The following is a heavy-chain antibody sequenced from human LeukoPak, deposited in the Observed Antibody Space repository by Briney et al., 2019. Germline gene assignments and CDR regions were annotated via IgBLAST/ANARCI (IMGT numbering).Heavy chain of an antibody. V-gene: IGHV3-66*01. D-gene: IGHD3-22*01. CDR1: GFTVSSNY. J-gene: IGHJ3*02. CDR3: AKDPYDSSGYYFPGAFDI. CDR2: IYSGGST. Sequence: GGSLRLSCAASGFTVSSNYMSWVRQAPGKGLEWVSVIYSGGSTYYADSVKGRFTISRDNSKNTLYLQMNSLRAEDTAVYYCAKDPYDSSGYYFPGAFDIWGQGTMVTVSS.